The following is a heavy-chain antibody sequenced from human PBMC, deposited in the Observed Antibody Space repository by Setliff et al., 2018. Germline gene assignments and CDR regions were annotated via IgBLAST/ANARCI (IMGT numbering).Heavy chain of an antibody. CDR2: INQDGSGK. D-gene: IGHD3-16*01. CDR3: STELGE. Sequence: GGSLRLSCAASGFTFSSFWMSWVRQSPGKGLEWVANINQDGSGKYYVDSVKGRFTISRDNAKNSLSLQMNGLRAEDTSVYYCSTELGEWGQGTPVTVSS. J-gene: IGHJ4*02. CDR1: GFTFSSFW. V-gene: IGHV3-7*01.